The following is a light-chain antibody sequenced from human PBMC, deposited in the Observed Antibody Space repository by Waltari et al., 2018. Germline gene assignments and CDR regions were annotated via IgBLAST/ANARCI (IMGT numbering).Light chain of an antibody. CDR3: MQAAHAPIT. V-gene: IGKV2-28*01. CDR1: QSLLASNGDNY. J-gene: IGKJ5*01. Sequence: DVVMTQSPLSLPVTPGEPASLSCRSSQSLLASNGDNYLNWYLQKPGQSPQVLMYMGSYRASGVPDRFSGSGSGTDFTLKVSRVEAEDVGVYYCMQAAHAPITFGQGTRLELK. CDR2: MGS.